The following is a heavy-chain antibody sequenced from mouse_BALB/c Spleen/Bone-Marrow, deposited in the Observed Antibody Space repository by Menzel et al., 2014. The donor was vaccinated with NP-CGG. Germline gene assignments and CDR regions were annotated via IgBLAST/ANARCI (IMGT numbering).Heavy chain of an antibody. CDR1: GFDFSGFW. J-gene: IGHJ3*01. CDR2: INPDSRTI. Sequence: EVKLMESGGGLVQPGRSLKISCAASGFDFSGFWMGWVRLAPGKGLEWIGEINPDSRTINYSPFLKDRFIISRDNAKNTLYLHMSKVRSEDTALYYCARLGHYGGFAYWGQGTLVTVSA. CDR3: ARLGHYGGFAY. D-gene: IGHD2-1*01. V-gene: IGHV4-1*02.